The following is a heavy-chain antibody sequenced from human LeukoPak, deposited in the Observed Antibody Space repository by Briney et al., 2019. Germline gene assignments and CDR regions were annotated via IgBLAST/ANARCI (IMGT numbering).Heavy chain of an antibody. J-gene: IGHJ4*02. CDR2: ISWNSGSI. CDR1: GFTFDDYA. D-gene: IGHD6-13*01. V-gene: IGHV3-9*01. Sequence: GGSLRLSCAASGFTFDDYAMHWVRQAPGKGLEWVAGISWNSGSIGYADSVKGRFTISRDNAKNSLYLQMNSLRAEDTALYYCAKDMHSSSWGFDYWGQGTLVTVSS. CDR3: AKDMHSSSWGFDY.